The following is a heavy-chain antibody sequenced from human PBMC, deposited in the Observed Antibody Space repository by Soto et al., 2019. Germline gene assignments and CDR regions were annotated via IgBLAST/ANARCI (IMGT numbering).Heavy chain of an antibody. J-gene: IGHJ3*02. CDR1: GYTFTSYD. CDR2: MNPNSGNT. V-gene: IGHV1-8*01. CDR3: ARPYCSSTSCYAPTPGDI. Sequence: ASVKVSCKASGYTFTSYDINWVRQATGQGLEWMGWMNPNSGNTGYAQKFQGRVTMTRNTSISTAYMELSSLRSEDTAVYYCARPYCSSTSCYAPTPGDIWGQGTMVTVSS. D-gene: IGHD2-2*01.